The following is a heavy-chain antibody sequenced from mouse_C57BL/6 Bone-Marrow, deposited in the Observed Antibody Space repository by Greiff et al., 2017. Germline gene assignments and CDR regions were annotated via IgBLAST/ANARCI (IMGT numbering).Heavy chain of an antibody. J-gene: IGHJ2*01. D-gene: IGHD1-1*01. CDR1: GYTFTSYW. V-gene: IGHV1-69*01. CDR2: IDPSDSYT. Sequence: QVQLQQPGAELVMPGASVKLSCKASGYTFTSYWMHWVKQRPGQGLEWIGEIDPSDSYTNYNQKFKGKSTLTVDKSSSTAYMQLSSLTSEDSAVYYCARGLYYYGEGVYFDYWGQGTTLTVSS. CDR3: ARGLYYYGEGVYFDY.